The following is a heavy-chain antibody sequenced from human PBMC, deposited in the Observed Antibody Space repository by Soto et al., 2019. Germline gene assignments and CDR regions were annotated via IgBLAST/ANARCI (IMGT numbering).Heavy chain of an antibody. V-gene: IGHV4-59*12. CDR3: ARWYYYDSSGYFPY. D-gene: IGHD3-22*01. Sequence: SGTLDLTSTVSGGSISSYYWSWIRQPPGKGLEWIGCIYYSGSTNYNPSLKSRVTMSVDTSKNQFSLKLSSVTAADTAVYYCARWYYYDSSGYFPYWGQGTLVTVSS. J-gene: IGHJ4*02. CDR2: IYYSGST. CDR1: GGSISSYY.